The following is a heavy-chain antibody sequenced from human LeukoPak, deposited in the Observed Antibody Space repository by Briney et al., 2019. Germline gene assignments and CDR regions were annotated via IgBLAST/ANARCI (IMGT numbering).Heavy chain of an antibody. CDR1: GFTFSRHG. V-gene: IGHV3-33*08. Sequence: GGSLRLSCAASGFTFSRHGMHWVRQAPGKGLEWVAVIGDTGRAKYYADSVEGRFTASRDNSNKIPYLEMNSLRYDDTALYYCAREAAWGNWYFDLWGRGTLVTVSS. CDR2: IGDTGRAK. J-gene: IGHJ2*01. D-gene: IGHD3-16*01. CDR3: AREAAWGNWYFDL.